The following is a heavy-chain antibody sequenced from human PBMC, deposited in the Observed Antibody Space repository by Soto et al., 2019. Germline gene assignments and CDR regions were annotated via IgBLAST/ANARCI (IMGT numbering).Heavy chain of an antibody. J-gene: IGHJ6*02. CDR2: IYYSGST. CDR1: GGSISSGDYY. CDR3: ARATALYGMDV. Sequence: SETLSLTCTVSGGSISSGDYYWSWIRQPPGKGLEWIGYIYYSGSTYYNPSLKSRVTISVDTSKNQFSLKLSSVTAADAAVYYCARATALYGMDVWGQGTTVTVSS. D-gene: IGHD4-4*01. V-gene: IGHV4-30-4*01.